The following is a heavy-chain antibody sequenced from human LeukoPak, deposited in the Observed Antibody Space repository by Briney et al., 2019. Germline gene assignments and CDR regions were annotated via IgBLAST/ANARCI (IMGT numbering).Heavy chain of an antibody. CDR3: AKLEMATINAY. Sequence: GGSLRLSCAASGFTFSSYGMHWVRQAPGKGLEWVAVISYDRSNKYYADSVKGRFTISRDNSKNTLYLQMNSLRAEDSAVYYCAKLEMATINAYWGQGTLVTVSS. CDR1: GFTFSSYG. D-gene: IGHD5-24*01. V-gene: IGHV3-30*18. CDR2: ISYDRSNK. J-gene: IGHJ4*02.